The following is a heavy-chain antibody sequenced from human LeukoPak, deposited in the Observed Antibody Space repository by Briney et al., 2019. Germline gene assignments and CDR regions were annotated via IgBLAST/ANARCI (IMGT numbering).Heavy chain of an antibody. Sequence: GGSLRLSCAASGFTFSSYSMNWVRQAPGKGLEWVAVIWYDGSNKYYADSVKGRFTISRDNSKNTLYLQMNSLRAEDTAVYYCARDTGITMVRGFGYWGQGTLVTVSS. D-gene: IGHD3-10*01. CDR3: ARDTGITMVRGFGY. V-gene: IGHV3-33*08. CDR1: GFTFSSYS. J-gene: IGHJ4*02. CDR2: IWYDGSNK.